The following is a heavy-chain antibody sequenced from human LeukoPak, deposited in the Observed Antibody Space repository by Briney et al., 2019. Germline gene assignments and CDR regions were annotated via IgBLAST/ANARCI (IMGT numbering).Heavy chain of an antibody. CDR2: TYYRSKWYN. Sequence: SQTLSLTCAISGDSVSSNSAAWNWIRQSPSSGLEWLGRTYYRSKWYNDYAVSVKSRITVNPDTFKNQFSLRLNSVTPEDTAVYYCVRQYYYQISGYFYSTFDYWGQGTLVTVSS. V-gene: IGHV6-1*01. CDR1: GDSVSSNSAA. CDR3: VRQYYYQISGYFYSTFDY. D-gene: IGHD3-22*01. J-gene: IGHJ4*02.